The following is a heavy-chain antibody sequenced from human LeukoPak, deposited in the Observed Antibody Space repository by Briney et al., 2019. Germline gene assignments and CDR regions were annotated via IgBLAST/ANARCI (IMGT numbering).Heavy chain of an antibody. J-gene: IGHJ5*02. V-gene: IGHV2-5*02. D-gene: IGHD2/OR15-2a*01. CDR3: AHRGKYLPWFDP. Sequence: SGPTLVKPTQTLTLTCTFSGFSLTNSAVGVGWIRKPPGQALEWLALIYSDDDKRYNPSLKTRLSISKDTSKNQVVLRMTNVDLVDTATYFCAHRGKYLPWFDPWGQGTLVIVSS. CDR2: IYSDDDK. CDR1: GFSLTNSAVG.